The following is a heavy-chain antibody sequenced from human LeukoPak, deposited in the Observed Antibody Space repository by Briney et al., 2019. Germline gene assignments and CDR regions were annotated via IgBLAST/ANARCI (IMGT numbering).Heavy chain of an antibody. Sequence: SETLSLTCTVSGGSISSSSYYWGWIRKPPGKGVEWFRSIYYSGSTYYNPSLKSRVTISVDTSKNQFSLKLSSVTAADTAVYYCASQSSIAAVDNWFDPWGQGTLVTVSS. D-gene: IGHD6-13*01. CDR3: ASQSSIAAVDNWFDP. V-gene: IGHV4-39*01. CDR2: IYYSGST. J-gene: IGHJ5*02. CDR1: GGSISSSSYY.